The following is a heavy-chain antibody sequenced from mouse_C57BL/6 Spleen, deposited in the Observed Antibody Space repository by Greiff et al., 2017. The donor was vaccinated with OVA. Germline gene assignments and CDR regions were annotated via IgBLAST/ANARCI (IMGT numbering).Heavy chain of an antibody. J-gene: IGHJ1*03. CDR1: GYTFTSYW. Sequence: VQLQQPGAELVRPGSSVKLSCKASGYTFTSYWMDWVKQRPGQGLEWIGNIYPSDSETHYNQKFKDKATLTVDKSSSTAYMQLSSLTSEDSAVYYCARDDGDWYFDVWGTGTTVTVSS. V-gene: IGHV1-61*01. CDR3: ARDDGDWYFDV. CDR2: IYPSDSET. D-gene: IGHD2-3*01.